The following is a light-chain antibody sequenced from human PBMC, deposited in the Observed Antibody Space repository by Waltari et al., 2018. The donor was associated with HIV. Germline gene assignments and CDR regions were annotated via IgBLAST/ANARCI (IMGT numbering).Light chain of an antibody. J-gene: IGLJ1*01. CDR2: RNI. CDR1: RSNIGNNY. CDR3: AAWDDSLSGFYV. Sequence: QSVLTQPPSASGTPGQRVTISCSGSRSNIGNNYVYWFQQPPGTAPKLLIYRNIQRPSGVPDRFSGSKSGTSASLAISGLRSEDEADYYCAAWDDSLSGFYVFGTGTKVTVL. V-gene: IGLV1-47*01.